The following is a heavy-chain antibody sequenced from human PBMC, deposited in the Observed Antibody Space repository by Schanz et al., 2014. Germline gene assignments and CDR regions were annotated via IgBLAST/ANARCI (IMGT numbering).Heavy chain of an antibody. CDR2: ISASGGST. CDR3: AKQIHYDILTVTRN. J-gene: IGHJ4*02. V-gene: IGHV3-23*04. CDR1: GFTVSSDH. D-gene: IGHD3-9*01. Sequence: EVQLVESGGGFVQPGGSLGLSCVVSGFTVSSDHMSWVRQAPGKGLEWVSTISASGGSTYYADSVKGRFTISRDNSKNILYLQMNSLRAEDTAVYYCAKQIHYDILTVTRNWGQGTLVTVSS.